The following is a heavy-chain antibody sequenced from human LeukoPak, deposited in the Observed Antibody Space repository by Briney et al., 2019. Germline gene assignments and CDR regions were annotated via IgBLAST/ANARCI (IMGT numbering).Heavy chain of an antibody. CDR2: ISSTSSYI. CDR1: GFTFSSYS. D-gene: IGHD3-22*01. J-gene: IGHJ4*02. V-gene: IGHV3-21*01. CDR3: ARDLPYYYDSSGYSPDY. Sequence: KPGGSLRLSCAASGFTFSSYSMNWVRQAPGKGLEWVSFISSTSSYIYYADSVKGRFTISRDNAKKSLYLQMNSLRAEDTAVYYCARDLPYYYDSSGYSPDYWGQGTLVTVSS.